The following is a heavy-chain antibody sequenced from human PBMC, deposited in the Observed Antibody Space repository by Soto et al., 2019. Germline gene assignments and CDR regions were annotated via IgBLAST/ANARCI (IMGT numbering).Heavy chain of an antibody. Sequence: KPSETLSLTCAVYGGSFSGYYWSWIRQPPGKGLEWIGEINHSGSTNYNPSLKSRVTISVDTSKNQFSLKLSSVTAADTAVYYCARVYDFWSGYYRIPYGMDVWGQGTTVTVSS. CDR1: GGSFSGYY. J-gene: IGHJ6*02. D-gene: IGHD3-3*01. CDR3: ARVYDFWSGYYRIPYGMDV. V-gene: IGHV4-34*01. CDR2: INHSGST.